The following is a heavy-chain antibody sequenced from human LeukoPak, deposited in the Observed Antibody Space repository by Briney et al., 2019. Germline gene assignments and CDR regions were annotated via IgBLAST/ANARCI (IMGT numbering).Heavy chain of an antibody. J-gene: IGHJ6*03. CDR1: GFTFSSYS. D-gene: IGHD6-6*01. CDR2: ISSSSSTI. CDR3: ARDSSSSSSHYYYYYMDV. Sequence: GGSLRLSCAASGFTFSSYSMNWVRQAPGKGLEWVSYISSSSSTIYYADSVKGRFTISRDNAKNSLYLQMNSLRAEDTAVYYCARDSSSSSSHYYYYYMDVWGKGTTVTVSS. V-gene: IGHV3-48*01.